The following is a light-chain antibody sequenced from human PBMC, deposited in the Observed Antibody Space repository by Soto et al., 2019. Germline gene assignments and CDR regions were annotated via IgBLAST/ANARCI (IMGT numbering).Light chain of an antibody. V-gene: IGLV2-14*01. Sequence: QSALTQPASVSGSPGQSIAISCTGTSSDVGGYSYVSWYQQQPGKAPKLVISDVSNRPSGVYDRFSGSKSGNTASLTISGLQTEDEADYYCASYTPSSTYVFGTGTKLTVL. CDR3: ASYTPSSTYV. J-gene: IGLJ1*01. CDR1: SSDVGGYSY. CDR2: DVS.